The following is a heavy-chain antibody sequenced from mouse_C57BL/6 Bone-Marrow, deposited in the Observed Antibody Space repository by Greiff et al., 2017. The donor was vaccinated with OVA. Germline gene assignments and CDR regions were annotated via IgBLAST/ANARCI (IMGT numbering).Heavy chain of an antibody. Sequence: EVKLMESVAELVRPGASVKLSCTASGFNIKNTYMHWVKQRPEQGLEWIGRIDPANGNTKYAPKFQGKATLTADTSSNTAYLQLSSLTSKDTAIYYCAKGALYSNYVAWFAYWGQGTLVTVSA. CDR2: IDPANGNT. J-gene: IGHJ3*01. V-gene: IGHV14-3*01. D-gene: IGHD2-5*01. CDR3: AKGALYSNYVAWFAY. CDR1: GFNIKNTY.